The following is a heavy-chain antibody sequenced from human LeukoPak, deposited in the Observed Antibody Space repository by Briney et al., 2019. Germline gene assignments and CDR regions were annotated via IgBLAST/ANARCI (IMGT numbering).Heavy chain of an antibody. CDR1: AFTFSGSA. Sequence: GGSLRLSCAASAFTFSGSAIHWVRQASGKWLEWVTRIRSKANNYATAYAASVEGRFTISRDDSKSTAYLQMNSLKTEDTAVYYCARVTGDYFFDVWGQGTMVTVSS. D-gene: IGHD4-17*01. CDR3: ARVTGDYFFDV. CDR2: IRSKANNYAT. V-gene: IGHV3-73*01. J-gene: IGHJ3*01.